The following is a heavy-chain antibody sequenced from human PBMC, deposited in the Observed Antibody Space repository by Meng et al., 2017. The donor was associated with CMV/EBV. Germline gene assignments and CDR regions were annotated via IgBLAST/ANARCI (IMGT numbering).Heavy chain of an antibody. CDR2: ISAYNGNT. CDR3: XRGGASSGYDLIDY. CDR1: GYTFTSYG. Sequence: HVPLGQSGAEVQKPWASGKGSWEASGYTFTSYGISWVRQAPGQGLEWMGWISAYNGNTNYAQKLQGRVTMTTDTSTSTAYMELRSLRSDDPAVYYCXRGGASSGYDLIDYWGQGTLVAVSS. V-gene: IGHV1-18*01. J-gene: IGHJ4*02. D-gene: IGHD5-12*01.